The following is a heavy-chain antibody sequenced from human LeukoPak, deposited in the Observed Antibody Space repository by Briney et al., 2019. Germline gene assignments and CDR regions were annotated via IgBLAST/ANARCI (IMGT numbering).Heavy chain of an antibody. Sequence: GGSLRLSCAGSGFTFSNYAMSWVRQAPGKGLERVAVISYDGRQNYYADSVKGRFTISRDNSKNTLYLQMNSLRDEDSAAYYCARVYLERLTAGYFDHWGQGTWVTVSP. V-gene: IGHV3-30*04. D-gene: IGHD2-8*01. CDR1: GFTFSNYA. J-gene: IGHJ4*02. CDR3: ARVYLERLTAGYFDH. CDR2: ISYDGRQN.